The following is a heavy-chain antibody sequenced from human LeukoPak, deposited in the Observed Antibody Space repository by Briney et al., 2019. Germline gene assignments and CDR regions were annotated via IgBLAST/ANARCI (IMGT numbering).Heavy chain of an antibody. J-gene: IGHJ4*02. V-gene: IGHV1-2*02. CDR3: ARDRIAIKWLRFRGGFDY. CDR2: INPNSGGT. CDR1: GYTFTRYY. D-gene: IGHD5-12*01. Sequence: ASVKVSCKASGYTFTRYYMHWLRQAPGQGLEWVGWINPNSGGTNYAQKFQGRVTMTRDTSISTAYLELSRLRSDETAVYYCARDRIAIKWLRFRGGFDYWGQGTLVTVSS.